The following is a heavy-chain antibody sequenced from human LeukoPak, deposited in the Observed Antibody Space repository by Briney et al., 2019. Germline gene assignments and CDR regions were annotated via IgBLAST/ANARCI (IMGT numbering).Heavy chain of an antibody. CDR2: IRSIRRYI. D-gene: IGHD3-10*01. V-gene: IGHV3-21*01. CDR1: GFTSSSYS. CDR3: ARDSASLWFGELSGWFAP. Sequence: GGSLRLSCAASGFTSSSYSMNWVRHAPGKWLGWVSSIRSIRRYIYYAESVKGRFSIARDNAKYSLYLQINSLRAEETAVYHCARDSASLWFGELSGWFAPWGQGTLVTVSS. J-gene: IGHJ5*02.